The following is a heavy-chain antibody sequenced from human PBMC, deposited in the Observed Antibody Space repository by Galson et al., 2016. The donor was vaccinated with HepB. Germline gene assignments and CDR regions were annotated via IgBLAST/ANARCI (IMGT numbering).Heavy chain of an antibody. CDR3: ARDGVAPLDV. CDR2: ISPYNGNT. J-gene: IGHJ6*02. Sequence: QSGAEVKKPGASVKVSCEPSGYIFTSYGITWVRQAPGQGLEWMGWISPYNGNTIYAQKLQGRVTMTTDTSTSTAYMELRSLRSDATAVYYCARDGVAPLDVWGQGTTVTGSS. D-gene: IGHD3-3*01. V-gene: IGHV1-18*01. CDR1: GYIFTSYG.